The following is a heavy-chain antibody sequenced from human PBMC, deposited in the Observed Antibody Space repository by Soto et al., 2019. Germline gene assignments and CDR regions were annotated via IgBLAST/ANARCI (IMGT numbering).Heavy chain of an antibody. CDR1: GFTFSSYA. CDR3: ASSRRYFDWLFNY. D-gene: IGHD3-9*01. J-gene: IGHJ4*02. CDR2: ISYDGSNK. Sequence: GGSLRLSCAASGFTFSSYAMHWVRQAPGKGLEWVAVISYDGSNKYYADSVKGRFTISRDNSKNTLYLQMNSLRAEDTAVYYCASSRRYFDWLFNYWGQGTLVTVSS. V-gene: IGHV3-30-3*01.